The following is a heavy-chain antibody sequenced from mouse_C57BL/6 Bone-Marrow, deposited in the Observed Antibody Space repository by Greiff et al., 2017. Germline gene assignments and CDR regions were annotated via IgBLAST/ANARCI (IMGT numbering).Heavy chain of an antibody. CDR3: ATRLLRWYFDV. J-gene: IGHJ1*01. D-gene: IGHD2-3*01. V-gene: IGHV14-3*02. Sequence: VQLKQSGAELVKPGASVQLSCTASGFNIKDTYMPWVKQRPEQGLEWIGRIDPANGNTKYDPKFQGKATITADPSSNTAYLQLSSLTSEDTAVYYCATRLLRWYFDVWGAGTTVTVSS. CDR1: GFNIKDTY. CDR2: IDPANGNT.